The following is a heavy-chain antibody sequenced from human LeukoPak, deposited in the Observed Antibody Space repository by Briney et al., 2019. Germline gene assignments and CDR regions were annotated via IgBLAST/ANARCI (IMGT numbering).Heavy chain of an antibody. V-gene: IGHV3-21*01. J-gene: IGHJ4*02. CDR1: GFTFSSYS. CDR2: ISGSSTFI. CDR3: ARFPTSDSFDD. Sequence: GGSLRLSCAASGFTFSSYSMHWVRQAPGRGLEWVSSISGSSTFIFYADSVKGRFTISRDNAKNSLYLQMNSLRAEDTAVYYCARFPTSDSFDDWGQGTLVAVSS.